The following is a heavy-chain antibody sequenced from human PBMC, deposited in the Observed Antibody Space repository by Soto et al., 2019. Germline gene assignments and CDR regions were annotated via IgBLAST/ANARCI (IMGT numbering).Heavy chain of an antibody. CDR1: GGSVNSGGYY. J-gene: IGHJ5*02. Sequence: QVQLQESGPGLVKPSQTLSLTCSVSGGSVNSGGYYWSWIRQHPGKGLEWIGYIHYSGNTYYNPSLKSRVTTALDTSQNQFSLKLSSVTAADTAVDYCARDVSYDGSGWANWFDPWGQGTLVTVSS. V-gene: IGHV4-31*03. CDR2: IHYSGNT. CDR3: ARDVSYDGSGWANWFDP. D-gene: IGHD3-22*01.